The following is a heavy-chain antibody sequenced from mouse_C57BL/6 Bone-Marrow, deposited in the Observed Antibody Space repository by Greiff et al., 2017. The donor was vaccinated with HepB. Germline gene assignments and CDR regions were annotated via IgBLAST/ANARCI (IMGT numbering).Heavy chain of an antibody. Sequence: EVQLVESGGGLVQPGGSMKLSCAASGFTFSDAWMDWVRQSPEKGLEWVAEIRNNANNHATYYAESVKGRFTISRDDSKSSVYLQMNSLRAEDTGIYYGSYDYGSSWSYWGQGTTLTVSS. CDR1: GFTFSDAW. D-gene: IGHD1-1*01. CDR3: SYDYGSSWSY. CDR2: IRNNANNHAT. V-gene: IGHV6-6*01. J-gene: IGHJ2*01.